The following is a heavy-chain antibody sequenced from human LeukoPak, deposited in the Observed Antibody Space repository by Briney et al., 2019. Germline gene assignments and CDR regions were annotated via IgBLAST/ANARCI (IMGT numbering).Heavy chain of an antibody. CDR3: ASSCWGPPSNKQSFRTVTTCGMDV. CDR2: IYYSGST. V-gene: IGHV4-39*01. D-gene: IGHD4-17*01. CDR1: GGSISSSSYY. J-gene: IGHJ6*02. Sequence: PSETLSLTCTVSGGSISSSSYYWGWIRQPPGKGLEWIGSIYYSGSTYYNPSLKSRVTISVDTSKNQCSLKLSSVTAADTAVYYCASSCWGPPSNKQSFRTVTTCGMDVWGQGTTVTVSS.